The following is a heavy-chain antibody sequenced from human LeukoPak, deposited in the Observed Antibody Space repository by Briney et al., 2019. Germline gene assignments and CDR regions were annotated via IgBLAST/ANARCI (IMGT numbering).Heavy chain of an antibody. D-gene: IGHD6-19*01. CDR3: ARGVAPLTSPGIAVAGSFYYYGMDV. CDR1: GYTFTSYD. Sequence: GASVKVSCKASGYTFTSYDINWVRQATGQGLEWMGWMNPNSGNTGYAQKFQGRVTITRNTSISTAYMELSSLRSEDTAVYYCARGVAPLTSPGIAVAGSFYYYGMDVWGKGTTVTVSS. J-gene: IGHJ6*04. V-gene: IGHV1-8*01. CDR2: MNPNSGNT.